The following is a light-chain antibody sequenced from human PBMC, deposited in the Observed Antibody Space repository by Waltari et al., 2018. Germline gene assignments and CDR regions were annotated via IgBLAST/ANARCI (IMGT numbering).Light chain of an antibody. CDR3: QQYNSYRGT. Sequence: DIQMTQSPSTLSASVGDRVPITCRASQSISSWLAWYQQKPGKAPKLLIYKASSLESGVPSRFSGSGSGTEFTLTISSLQPDDFATYYCQQYNSYRGTFGQGTKVEIK. V-gene: IGKV1-5*03. J-gene: IGKJ1*01. CDR2: KAS. CDR1: QSISSW.